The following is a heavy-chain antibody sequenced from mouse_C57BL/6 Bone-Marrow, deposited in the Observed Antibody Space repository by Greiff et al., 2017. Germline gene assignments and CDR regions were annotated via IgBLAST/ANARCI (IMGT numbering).Heavy chain of an antibody. CDR2: IRLKSDNYAT. CDR3: TDLWSAMDY. D-gene: IGHD1-1*02. J-gene: IGHJ4*01. Sequence: EVKLMESGGGLVQPGGSMKLSCVASGFTFSNYWMNWVRQSPEKGLEWVAQIRLKSDNYATHYAESVKGRFTISRDDSKSSVYLQMNNLRAEDTGIYYCTDLWSAMDYWGQGTSVTVSS. V-gene: IGHV6-3*01. CDR1: GFTFSNYW.